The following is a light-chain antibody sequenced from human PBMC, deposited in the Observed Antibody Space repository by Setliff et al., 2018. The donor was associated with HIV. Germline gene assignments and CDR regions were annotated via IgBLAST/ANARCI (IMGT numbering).Light chain of an antibody. CDR1: NIGSKS. Sequence: SYELTRPPSVSVAPGKTARITCGGNNIGSKSVHWYQQKPGQAPVLVVYDDNDRPSGIPERFSGSNSGNTATPTSTRVEAGDEADYYGQVCDTSNDHHVFGTGTKVTVL. V-gene: IGLV3-21*03. CDR3: QVCDTSNDHHV. J-gene: IGLJ1*01. CDR2: DDN.